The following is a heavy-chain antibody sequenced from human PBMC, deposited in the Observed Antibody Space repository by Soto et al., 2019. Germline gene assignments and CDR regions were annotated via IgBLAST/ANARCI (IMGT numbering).Heavy chain of an antibody. CDR3: ARLGHALDY. CDR2: IYYTGST. V-gene: IGHV4-30-4*01. CDR1: GGSVNSGDYY. J-gene: IGHJ4*02. Sequence: QVQLQESGPGLVKPSQTLSLTCTVSGGSVNSGDYYWNWIRQSPGKGLEWIGYIYYTGSTYYNPYLKSRVIISADTSKNHFSLKLTSLTAADTAVYYCARLGHALDYWGQGTLVTVSS.